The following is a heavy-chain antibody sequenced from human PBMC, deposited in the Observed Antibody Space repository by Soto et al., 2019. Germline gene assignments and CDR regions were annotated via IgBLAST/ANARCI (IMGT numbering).Heavy chain of an antibody. CDR1: GFTFSRYA. D-gene: IGHD2-2*01. J-gene: IGHJ5*01. Sequence: EVQLVESGGGLVKPGGSRRLSCAASGFTFSRYAMNWLRQVPGKGMWWFASISSSTSYVYYADSVKGRFSTSRDNAKNILYLEMYGLRTEDTAVYYCARDPSEGRVGNWFESWGQGTLVTVSS. CDR3: ARDPSEGRVGNWFES. CDR2: ISSSTSYV. V-gene: IGHV3-21*02.